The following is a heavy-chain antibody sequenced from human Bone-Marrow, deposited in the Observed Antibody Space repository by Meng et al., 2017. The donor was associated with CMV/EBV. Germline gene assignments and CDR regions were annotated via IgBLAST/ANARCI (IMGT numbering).Heavy chain of an antibody. J-gene: IGHJ4*02. D-gene: IGHD3-3*01. Sequence: CKASGGTFSSYAISWVRQAPGQGLEWMGGIIPILGIANYAQKFQGRVTITADKSTSTAYMELSSLRSEDTAVYYCARGGYYDFWSGYWGQGTLVTVSS. CDR1: GGTFSSYA. V-gene: IGHV1-69*10. CDR2: IIPILGIA. CDR3: ARGGYYDFWSGY.